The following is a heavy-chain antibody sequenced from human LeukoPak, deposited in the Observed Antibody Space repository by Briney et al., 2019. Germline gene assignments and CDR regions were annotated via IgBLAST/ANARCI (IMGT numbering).Heavy chain of an antibody. CDR1: GGSLSGYY. Sequence: SETLSLTCAVYGGSLSGYYWSWIRQPPGKGLEWIGEIKYSGNTNYNPSLKSRVTMSVDMSKNQISLKLNSVTAADTAVYYCASPSLDLLLPTRHDAFDIWGQGTMVTVSS. CDR3: ASPSLDLLLPTRHDAFDI. D-gene: IGHD1-26*01. CDR2: IKYSGNT. V-gene: IGHV4-34*01. J-gene: IGHJ3*02.